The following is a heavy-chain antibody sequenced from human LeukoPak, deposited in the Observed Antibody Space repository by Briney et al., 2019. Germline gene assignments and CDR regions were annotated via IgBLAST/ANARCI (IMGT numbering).Heavy chain of an antibody. J-gene: IGHJ6*02. CDR2: IYTSGST. CDR1: GGSISSYY. CDR3: ARGRGVVVPAAMTSWSVRYYYYGMDV. Sequence: KPSETLSLTCTVSGGSISSYYWSWIRQPAGKGLEWIGRIYTSGSTNYNPSLKSRVTMSVDTSKNQFSLKLSSVTAADTAVYYCARGRGVVVPAAMTSWSVRYYYYGMDVWGQGTTVTVSS. V-gene: IGHV4-4*07. D-gene: IGHD2-2*01.